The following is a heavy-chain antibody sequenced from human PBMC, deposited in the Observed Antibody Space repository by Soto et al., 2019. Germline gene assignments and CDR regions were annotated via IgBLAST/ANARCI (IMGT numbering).Heavy chain of an antibody. J-gene: IGHJ3*01. CDR1: VLTVSCKKY. CDR2: FYDLDGT. CDR3: ATWHLQEHAYDV. Sequence: XALILSFSVSVLTVSCKKYVAWVLQAPGKGLEWVSGFYDLDGTYYADSLKGRFTTSGDSSRTIVYLQMNGLRPEDTAVYYCATWHLQEHAYDVWGQGTTVTVS. V-gene: IGHV3-53*01. D-gene: IGHD4-4*01.